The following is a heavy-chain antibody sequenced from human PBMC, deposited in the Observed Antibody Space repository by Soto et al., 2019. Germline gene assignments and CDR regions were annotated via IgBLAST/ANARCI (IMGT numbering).Heavy chain of an antibody. CDR2: TSYDENYK. V-gene: IGHV3-30*04. Sequence: QVQLVESGGGVVQPGRSLRLSCAASGFTFSGYAMHWVRQAPGKGLEWLAATSYDENYKYYAYSVKGRFTISRDNSKNTLCLQMNSLRTEYTAVYYCARQGGSSGIWYFDYWGQGSLVTVSS. J-gene: IGHJ4*02. CDR3: ARQGGSSGIWYFDY. CDR1: GFTFSGYA. D-gene: IGHD6-6*01.